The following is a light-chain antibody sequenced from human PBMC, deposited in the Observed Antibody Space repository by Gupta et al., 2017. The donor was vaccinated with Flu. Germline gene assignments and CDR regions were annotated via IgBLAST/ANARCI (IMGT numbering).Light chain of an antibody. CDR2: WAS. Sequence: DILMTNSPDSLAVSLGERAPLICKSSQSVLYSSNNKNYLAWYQQKPGQPPKLLIYWASTRESGVPDRFSGSGSGTDFTLTISSLQAEDVAVYYCQQYYSTPYTFGQGTKLEIK. J-gene: IGKJ2*01. V-gene: IGKV4-1*01. CDR3: QQYYSTPYT. CDR1: QSVLYSSNNKNY.